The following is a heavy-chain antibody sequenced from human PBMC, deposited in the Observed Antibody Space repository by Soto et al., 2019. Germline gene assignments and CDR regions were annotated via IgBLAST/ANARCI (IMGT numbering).Heavy chain of an antibody. CDR2: IYYSGST. CDR3: ARWVDGGNYDAFDI. Sequence: PSETLSLTCAVSGGSISSGGYSWSWIRQPPGKGLEWIGYIYYSGSTYYNPSLKSRVTISVDTSKNQFSLKLSSVTAADTAVYYCARWVDGGNYDAFDIWGQVTMVTVSS. J-gene: IGHJ3*02. D-gene: IGHD4-4*01. V-gene: IGHV4-31*11. CDR1: GGSISSGGYS.